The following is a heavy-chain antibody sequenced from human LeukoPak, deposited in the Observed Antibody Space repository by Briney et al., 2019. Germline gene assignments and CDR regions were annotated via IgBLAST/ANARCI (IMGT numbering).Heavy chain of an antibody. Sequence: SETLSLTCTVSGGSISSYYWSWIRQPPGKGLEWIGYIYYSGSTNYNPSLKSRVTISVDTSKNQFSLKLSSVTAADTAVYYCARRQRGYRYGPPNYYYYYGMDVWGQGTTVTVSS. V-gene: IGHV4-59*08. CDR2: IYYSGST. D-gene: IGHD5-18*01. CDR1: GGSISSYY. CDR3: ARRQRGYRYGPPNYYYYYGMDV. J-gene: IGHJ6*02.